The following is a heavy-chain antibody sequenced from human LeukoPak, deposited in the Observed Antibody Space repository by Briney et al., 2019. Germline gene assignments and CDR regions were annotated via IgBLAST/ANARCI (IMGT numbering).Heavy chain of an antibody. CDR1: GFTFSNYY. Sequence: GGSLRLSCAASGFTFSNYYMNWVRQAPGKGLEWVSYISSSGSPIFYADSVKGRFTISRDNAENSLYLQMNSLRVEDTAVYYCARASTTWYTPDYWGQGTLVTVSS. D-gene: IGHD6-13*01. J-gene: IGHJ4*02. CDR3: ARASTTWYTPDY. CDR2: ISSSGSPI. V-gene: IGHV3-11*04.